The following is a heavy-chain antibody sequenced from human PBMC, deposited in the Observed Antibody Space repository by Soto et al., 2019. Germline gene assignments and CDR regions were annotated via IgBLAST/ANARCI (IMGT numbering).Heavy chain of an antibody. D-gene: IGHD3-3*01. CDR3: ARDKIALRFLDWSYYFDH. Sequence: QVQLVESGGGVVQPGRSLRLSCAASGFTFSSCAMHWVRQAPGKGLEWVALISYDGSNKDYADSVKGRFTISRDNSKNPPYLPMNSLRAEDTAVYYCARDKIALRFLDWSYYFDHWGQGPLVPVSP. CDR2: ISYDGSNK. J-gene: IGHJ4*02. V-gene: IGHV3-30-3*01. CDR1: GFTFSSCA.